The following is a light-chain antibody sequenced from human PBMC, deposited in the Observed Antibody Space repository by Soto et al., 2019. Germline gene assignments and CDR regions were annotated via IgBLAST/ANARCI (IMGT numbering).Light chain of an antibody. V-gene: IGLV1-51*01. CDR2: DND. Sequence: QSVLTQPPSVSAAPGQKVTISCSGSSSNIGQNYGSWYQHLPGTAPKLLIYDNDKRPSGIPDRFSGSKSGTSATLDITGLQTGDEADYYCGTWDSSLSVVVFGGGTKLPVL. CDR1: SSNIGQNY. J-gene: IGLJ2*01. CDR3: GTWDSSLSVVV.